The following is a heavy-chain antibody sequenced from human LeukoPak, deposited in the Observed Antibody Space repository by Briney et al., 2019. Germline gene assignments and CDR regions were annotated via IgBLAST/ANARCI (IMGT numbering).Heavy chain of an antibody. CDR3: ARAFGYSYGSPGYFDY. D-gene: IGHD5-18*01. Sequence: SETLSLTCTVSGGSITSYYWSWVRQPAGKGLEWLGRMYTSGSTNYNPSLKSRVTISVDTSKNQFSLKLSSVTAADTAVYYCARAFGYSYGSPGYFDYWGQGTLVTVSS. V-gene: IGHV4-4*07. J-gene: IGHJ4*02. CDR2: MYTSGST. CDR1: GGSITSYY.